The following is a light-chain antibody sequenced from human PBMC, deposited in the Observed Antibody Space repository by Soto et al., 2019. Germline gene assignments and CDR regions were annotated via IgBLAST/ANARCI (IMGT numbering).Light chain of an antibody. CDR1: QSVSSY. Sequence: EIVLAQSPATLSLARGERATLSCRTSQSVSSYFAWYQQKPGRAPRLLIYDASNRATGIPARFIGSGSGTDFTLTISSLEPEDFAVYYCQQRSNWPITFGQGTRLEI. CDR2: DAS. J-gene: IGKJ5*01. V-gene: IGKV3-11*01. CDR3: QQRSNWPIT.